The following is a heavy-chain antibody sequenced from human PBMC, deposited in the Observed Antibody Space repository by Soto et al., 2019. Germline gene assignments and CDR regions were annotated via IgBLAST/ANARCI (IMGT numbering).Heavy chain of an antibody. J-gene: IGHJ2*01. CDR3: AKAGYCTNGVCRYWYFDL. V-gene: IGHV3-23*01. CDR2: IIGSGGST. CDR1: GFTFSSYA. Sequence: EVQLLESGGGLVQPGGSLRLSCAASGFTFSSYAMSWVRQAPGKGLEWVSAIIGSGGSTYYAYSVKGRFTISRDNPKNTLYLQMNSMRAEDTAVYYCAKAGYCTNGVCRYWYFDLWGRGTLVTVSS. D-gene: IGHD2-8*01.